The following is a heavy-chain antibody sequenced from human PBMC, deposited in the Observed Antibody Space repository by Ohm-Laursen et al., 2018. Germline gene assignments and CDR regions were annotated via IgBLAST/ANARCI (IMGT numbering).Heavy chain of an antibody. D-gene: IGHD5-12*01. V-gene: IGHV3-74*01. CDR2: IKNDGSTT. CDR3: AKDMGGLRSLQDAFDI. Sequence: SLRLSCAASGLTFSYYWMHWVRQAPGKGLVWVSHIKNDGSTTTYADSVKGRFTISRDNAKNSLYLQMKSLRAEDTAVYYCAKDMGGLRSLQDAFDIWGQGTMVTVSS. CDR1: GLTFSYYW. J-gene: IGHJ3*02.